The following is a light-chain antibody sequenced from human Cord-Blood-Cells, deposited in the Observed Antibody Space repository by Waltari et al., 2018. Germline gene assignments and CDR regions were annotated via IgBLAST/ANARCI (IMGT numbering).Light chain of an antibody. CDR3: QQYDNLPIT. CDR1: QDISNY. CDR2: DAS. J-gene: IGKJ5*01. V-gene: IGKV1-33*01. Sequence: DIQMNQSPFSLSASVGDRVTITCQASQDISNYLNWYQHQPGKAPKLLIYDASNLETGVPSRFSGSGSGTDFTFTISSLQPEDIATYYCQQYDNLPITFGQGTRLEIK.